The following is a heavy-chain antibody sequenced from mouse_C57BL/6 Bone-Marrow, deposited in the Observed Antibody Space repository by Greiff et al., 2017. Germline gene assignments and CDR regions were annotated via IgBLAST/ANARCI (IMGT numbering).Heavy chain of an antibody. CDR1: GYSITSGYY. CDR2: ISYDGSN. D-gene: IGHD1-1*01. V-gene: IGHV3-6*01. CDR3: ARDSVYYYGSSHFDY. J-gene: IGHJ2*01. Sequence: EVKLQESGPGLVKPSQSLSLTCSVTGYSITSGYYWNWIRQFPGNKLEWMGYISYDGSNNYNPSLKNRISITRDTSKNQFFLKLNSVTTEDTATYYWARDSVYYYGSSHFDYWGQGTTLTVSS.